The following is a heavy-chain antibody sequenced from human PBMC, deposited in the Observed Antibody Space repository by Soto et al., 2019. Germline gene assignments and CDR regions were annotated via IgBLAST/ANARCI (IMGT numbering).Heavy chain of an antibody. CDR3: ARGGSGSSNWFDP. CDR1: GFTFSRFW. D-gene: IGHD3-10*01. V-gene: IGHV3-74*01. Sequence: GGSLRLSCAASGFTFSRFWMHWVRQAPGKGLVWVSRINSDGSTTTYADSVKGRFTISRDNAKNTLYLQMNSLRAEDTAVYYCARGGSGSSNWFDPWGQGTLVTV. J-gene: IGHJ5*02. CDR2: INSDGSTT.